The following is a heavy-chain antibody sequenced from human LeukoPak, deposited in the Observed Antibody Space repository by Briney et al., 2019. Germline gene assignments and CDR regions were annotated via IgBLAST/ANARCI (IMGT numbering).Heavy chain of an antibody. CDR3: ARDGSSWHNAFDI. CDR1: GGSISSYY. D-gene: IGHD6-13*01. CDR2: IYYTGST. V-gene: IGHV4-59*12. Sequence: SETLSLTCTVSGGSISSYYWSWIRQPPGKGLDWIGYIYYTGSTNYNPSLKSRVTLSVDTSKNQFSLKLSSVTAADTAVYYCARDGSSWHNAFDIWGQGTMVTVSS. J-gene: IGHJ3*02.